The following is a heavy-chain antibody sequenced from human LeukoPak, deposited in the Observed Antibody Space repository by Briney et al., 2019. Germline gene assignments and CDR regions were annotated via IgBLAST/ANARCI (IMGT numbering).Heavy chain of an antibody. CDR3: ARDNGAYYLDY. J-gene: IGHJ4*02. V-gene: IGHV4-34*01. Sequence: SETLSLTCAVYGGSLSGHYWSWIRQPPGKGLEWIGEINHSGSTNYNPSLKSRVTISIDTSKNQFSLKLSSVTAADTAVYYCARDNGAYYLDYWGQGTLVTVSS. CDR2: INHSGST. D-gene: IGHD2-8*01. CDR1: GGSLSGHY.